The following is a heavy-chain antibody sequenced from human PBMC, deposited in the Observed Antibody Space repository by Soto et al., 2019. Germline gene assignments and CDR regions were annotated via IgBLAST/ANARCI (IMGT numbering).Heavy chain of an antibody. D-gene: IGHD6-13*01. CDR2: ISARDDST. V-gene: IGHV3-23*01. Sequence: GSLRLSCATSGFTFISYGMSWVRQAPGKGLEWVSGISARDDSTYYADSVKGRFTISRDNFKNTLYLEMNSLRAEDTAVYYCAKDLASSWYGGEQYFDYWGQGTLVTVSS. CDR1: GFTFISYG. CDR3: AKDLASSWYGGEQYFDY. J-gene: IGHJ4*02.